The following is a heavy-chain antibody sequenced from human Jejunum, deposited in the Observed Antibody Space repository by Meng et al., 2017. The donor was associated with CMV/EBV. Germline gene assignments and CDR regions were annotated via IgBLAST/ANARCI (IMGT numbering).Heavy chain of an antibody. CDR2: LSYDGNNK. V-gene: IGHV3-30-3*01. J-gene: IGHJ6*02. CDR1: FNTYA. Sequence: FNTYAIHWVRQAPGKGLEWVSVLSYDGNNKYYADSVKGRFTISRDNSSKTVFLQMNSLRAEDSAVYYCARAVAAYHYSYYGMDVWGQGTTVTVSS. D-gene: IGHD6-19*01. CDR3: ARAVAAYHYSYYGMDV.